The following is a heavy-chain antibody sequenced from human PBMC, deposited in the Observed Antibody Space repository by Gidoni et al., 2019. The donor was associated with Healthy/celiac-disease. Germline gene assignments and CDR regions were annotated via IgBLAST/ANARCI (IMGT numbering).Heavy chain of an antibody. D-gene: IGHD3-22*01. Sequence: QVHLVHSGSELRKPGASVKVSCKASGYTFTSYAMNWWLQASGQGLEGMGWINTNTRNPTYAHGFTGRFAFSLYTSVSTAYLQISSLKAEDTAVYYCARRNYYDAAGGIWGQGTMVTVSS. CDR3: ARRNYYDAAGGI. CDR2: INTNTRNP. CDR1: GYTFTSYA. V-gene: IGHV7-4-1*02. J-gene: IGHJ3*02.